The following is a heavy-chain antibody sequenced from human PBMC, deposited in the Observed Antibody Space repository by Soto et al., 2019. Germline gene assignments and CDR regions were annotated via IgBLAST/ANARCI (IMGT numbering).Heavy chain of an antibody. Sequence: GGSLRLSCAASGFTFSSYGMHRARQAPGKGLEWVAVIWYDGSNKYYADSVKGRFTISRDNSRNTLYLQMNSLRAEDTAVYYCAKAGGGSWYYPYFDYWGQGTLVTVSS. V-gene: IGHV3-33*06. CDR1: GFTFSSYG. CDR2: IWYDGSNK. CDR3: AKAGGGSWYYPYFDY. J-gene: IGHJ4*02. D-gene: IGHD6-13*01.